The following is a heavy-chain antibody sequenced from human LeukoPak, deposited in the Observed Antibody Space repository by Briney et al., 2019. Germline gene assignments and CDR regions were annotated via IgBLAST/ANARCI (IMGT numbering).Heavy chain of an antibody. J-gene: IGHJ3*02. CDR3: ARGRDIVVVLAAFDI. V-gene: IGHV3-30*03. CDR1: GFTFSSYG. D-gene: IGHD2-2*01. Sequence: PGRSLRLSCAASGFTFSSYGMHWVRQAPGKGLEWVAVISYDGSNKYYADSVKGRFTISRDNSKNTLYLQTNSLRAEDTAVYYCARGRDIVVVLAAFDIWGQGTKVTVSS. CDR2: ISYDGSNK.